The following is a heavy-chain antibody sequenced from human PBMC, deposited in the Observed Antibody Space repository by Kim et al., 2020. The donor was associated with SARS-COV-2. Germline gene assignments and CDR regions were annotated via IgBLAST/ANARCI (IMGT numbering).Heavy chain of an antibody. D-gene: IGHD3-10*01. J-gene: IGHJ4*02. CDR1: GGSISSSSYY. CDR3: ARRLSFVFHN. Sequence: SETLSLTCTVSGGSISSSSYYWGWIRQPPGKGLEWIGSIYYSGSTYYNPSLKSRVTISVDTSKNQFSLKLSSVTAADTAVYYCARRLSFVFHNWGQGTLVTVSS. CDR2: IYYSGST. V-gene: IGHV4-39*01.